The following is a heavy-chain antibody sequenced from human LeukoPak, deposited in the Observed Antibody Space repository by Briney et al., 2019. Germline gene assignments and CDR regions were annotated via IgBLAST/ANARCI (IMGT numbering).Heavy chain of an antibody. CDR3: ARGLTYYDFWSGYPREYNWFDP. CDR1: GGSISSYC. J-gene: IGHJ5*02. CDR2: IYYSGST. D-gene: IGHD3-3*01. Sequence: SETLSLTCTVSGGSISSYCWSWIRQPPGKGLEWIGYIYYSGSTNYNPSLKSRVTISVDTSKNQFSLKLSSVTAADTAVYYCARGLTYYDFWSGYPREYNWFDPWGQGTLVTVSS. V-gene: IGHV4-59*01.